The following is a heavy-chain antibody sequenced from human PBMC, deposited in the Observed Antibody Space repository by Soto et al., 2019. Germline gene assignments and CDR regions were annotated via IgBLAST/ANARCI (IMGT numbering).Heavy chain of an antibody. CDR3: AMVDVYVTPSPQDV. Sequence: QVQLVQSGAEVKNPGASVKVSCKASGYTFTRYGIGWARQAPGQGLEWMGWINTYNGNTNYAQNVQGRDTLTTDTSTSTAYMELRSLRSKDTAIYYCAMVDVYVTPSPQDVWGQGTTVIGSS. CDR1: GYTFTRYG. V-gene: IGHV1-18*01. J-gene: IGHJ6*02. CDR2: INTYNGNT. D-gene: IGHD3-16*01.